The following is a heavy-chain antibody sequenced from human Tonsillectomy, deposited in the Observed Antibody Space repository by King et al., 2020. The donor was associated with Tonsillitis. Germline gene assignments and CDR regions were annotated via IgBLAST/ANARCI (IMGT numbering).Heavy chain of an antibody. J-gene: IGHJ4*02. CDR1: GGSISSSSYH. Sequence: LQLQESGPGLVRPSETLSLSCTVSGGSISSSSYHWGWIRQPPGKGLEWIGSISYSGSTYYNPSLKSRVTISVDTSKNQFSLKLSSVTAADTAVYYCARLMLLSGYSDSSGYYVAFDYWGQGTLVTVSS. CDR2: ISYSGST. V-gene: IGHV4-39*01. CDR3: ARLMLLSGYSDSSGYYVAFDY. D-gene: IGHD3-22*01.